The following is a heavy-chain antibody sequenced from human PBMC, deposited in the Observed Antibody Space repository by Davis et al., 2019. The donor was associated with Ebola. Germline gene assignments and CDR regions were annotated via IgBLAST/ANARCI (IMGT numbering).Heavy chain of an antibody. CDR3: EKVPLPIYSSSWYRDYGMDV. J-gene: IGHJ6*02. CDR1: CFTSSRYA. D-gene: IGHD6-13*01. CDR2: ISGSGGST. Sequence: ESPNTSCASPCFTSSRYAMSWVRQAPGKGLEWVSAISGSGGSTYYADSVKGRFIISRDNSKNTLYLQMNSLRAEDTAVYYCEKVPLPIYSSSWYRDYGMDVWGQGTTVTVSS. V-gene: IGHV3-23*01.